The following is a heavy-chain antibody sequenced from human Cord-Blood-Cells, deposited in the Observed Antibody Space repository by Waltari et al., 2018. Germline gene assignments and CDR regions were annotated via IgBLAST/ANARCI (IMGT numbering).Heavy chain of an antibody. D-gene: IGHD1-20*01. CDR2: ISYDGSNK. CDR3: ARGFNWNYCDY. V-gene: IGHV3-30*04. J-gene: IGHJ4*02. Sequence: QVQLVESGGGVVQPGRSLRLSGAASGFTFSSYALPWVRQAPGKGLCWLVVISYDGSNKYVADSGKGRFTISRDNSKNTLYLQMNSRRAEDTAVYDCARGFNWNYCDYWGQGTLVTVSS. CDR1: GFTFSSYA.